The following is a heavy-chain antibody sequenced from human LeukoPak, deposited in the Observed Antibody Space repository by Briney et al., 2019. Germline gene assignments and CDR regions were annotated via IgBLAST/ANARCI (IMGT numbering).Heavy chain of an antibody. J-gene: IGHJ5*02. CDR1: GFTFSSYW. Sequence: GGSLRLSCAASGFTFSSYWMSWVRQAPGKGLEWVANIKQDGSEKCYVDSVKGRFTISRDNAKNSLYLRMNSLRAEDTAVYYCAGVGFWSGYYRLDTWFDPWGQGTLVTVSS. CDR2: IKQDGSEK. V-gene: IGHV3-7*01. D-gene: IGHD3-3*01. CDR3: AGVGFWSGYYRLDTWFDP.